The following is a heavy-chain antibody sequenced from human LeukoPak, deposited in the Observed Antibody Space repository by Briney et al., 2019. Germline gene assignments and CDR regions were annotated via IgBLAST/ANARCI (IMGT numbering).Heavy chain of an antibody. J-gene: IGHJ6*03. D-gene: IGHD2-2*01. V-gene: IGHV1-2*02. CDR2: INPNSGGT. Sequence: ASVKVSCKASGYTFTGYYIYWVRQAPGQGLEWMGWINPNSGGTNYAQKFQGRVTMTRDTSISTAYMELSRLRSDDTAVYYCARGGCSSTSCYYYYYMDVWGKGTTVTVSS. CDR3: ARGGCSSTSCYYYYYMDV. CDR1: GYTFTGYY.